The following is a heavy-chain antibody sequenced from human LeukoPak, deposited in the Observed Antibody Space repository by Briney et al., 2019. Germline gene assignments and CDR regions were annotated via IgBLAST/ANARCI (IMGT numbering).Heavy chain of an antibody. Sequence: SETLSLTCTVSGGSISSGGYYWSWIRQHPGKGLEWIGYIYYSGSTYYNPSLKSRVTISVDTSKNQFSLKLSSVTAADTAVYYCARDREDYYDSSGYPLWAFDIWGQGTMVTVSS. J-gene: IGHJ3*02. CDR2: IYYSGST. D-gene: IGHD3-22*01. CDR1: GGSISSGGYY. CDR3: ARDREDYYDSSGYPLWAFDI. V-gene: IGHV4-31*03.